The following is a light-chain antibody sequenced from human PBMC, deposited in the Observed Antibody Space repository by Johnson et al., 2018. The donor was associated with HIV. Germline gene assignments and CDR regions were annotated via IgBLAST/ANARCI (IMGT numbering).Light chain of an antibody. Sequence: QSVLTQPPSVSAAPGQKVTISCSGNTSKIENNYVSWYQQFPERAPKLLIYDNTKRPSGIPDRFSGSKSDASATLAIPGLQTGDEADYYCGTWDNSLTAYVCGTGTKVTV. CDR2: DNT. CDR1: TSKIENNY. J-gene: IGLJ1*01. V-gene: IGLV1-51*01. CDR3: GTWDNSLTAYV.